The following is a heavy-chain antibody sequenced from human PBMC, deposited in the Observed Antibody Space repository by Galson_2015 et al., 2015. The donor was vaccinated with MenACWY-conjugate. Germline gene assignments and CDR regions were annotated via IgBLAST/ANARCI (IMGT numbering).Heavy chain of an antibody. CDR2: ISAYNGKT. D-gene: IGHD5-12*01. Sequence: SVKVSCKASGYTFRCYGLRWGGQAPGQGLEWMGWISAYNGKTKHAEKVQGRVTMTTDTSTSTAYMERTILRSDDTAVYYCAREEDDRYRPVEDWGQGTLVTVSS. CDR3: AREEDDRYRPVED. V-gene: IGHV1-18*01. CDR1: GYTFRCYG. J-gene: IGHJ4*02.